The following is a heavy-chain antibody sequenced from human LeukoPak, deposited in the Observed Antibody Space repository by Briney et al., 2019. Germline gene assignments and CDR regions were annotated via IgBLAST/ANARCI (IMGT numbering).Heavy chain of an antibody. D-gene: IGHD7-27*01. V-gene: IGHV4-39*07. Sequence: SETLSLTCTVSGASISSSSYYWGWIRQPPGKGLEWIGTISYSGSTYYNPSLKSRVTISADTSKNQFSLKLISVTAADTAVYYCASRKLGNDYWGQGTLVTVSS. CDR2: ISYSGST. J-gene: IGHJ4*02. CDR3: ASRKLGNDY. CDR1: GASISSSSYY.